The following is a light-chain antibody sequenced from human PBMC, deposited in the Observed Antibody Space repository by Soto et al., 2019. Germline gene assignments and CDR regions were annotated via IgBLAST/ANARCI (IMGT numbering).Light chain of an antibody. CDR3: LLFRGSPT. J-gene: IGKJ3*01. V-gene: IGKV3-20*01. CDR2: GAS. CDR1: QVVVTAY. Sequence: EIVLTQSPGTLSVSPGERATLSCRASQVVVTAYIHWYQHKPGQAPRLLISGASTRASGIPDRFSGSGVGTDFTLTIYRLEPEDCAVYYNLLFRGSPTFGPGSRVHI.